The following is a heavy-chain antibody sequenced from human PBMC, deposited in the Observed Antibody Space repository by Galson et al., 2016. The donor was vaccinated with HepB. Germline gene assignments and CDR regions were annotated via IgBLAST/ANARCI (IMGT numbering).Heavy chain of an antibody. Sequence: TLSLTCTVSGDSIFSGGYYWAWIRQHPGKGLEWIGYIYYSGSTYHSPSLKSRVTISVDTSKNQFSLKLNSVTAADTAVYYCARGSAFEGVDNWGQGTLVTVSS. D-gene: IGHD3-16*01. CDR1: GDSIFSGGYY. V-gene: IGHV4-30-4*08. CDR2: IYYSGST. CDR3: ARGSAFEGVDN. J-gene: IGHJ4*02.